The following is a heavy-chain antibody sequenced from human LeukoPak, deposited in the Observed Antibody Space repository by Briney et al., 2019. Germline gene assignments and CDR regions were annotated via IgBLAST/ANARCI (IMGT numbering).Heavy chain of an antibody. D-gene: IGHD3-3*01. CDR1: GGSFSGYY. J-gene: IGHJ4*02. V-gene: IGHV4-34*01. CDR2: INHSGST. CDR3: ARGGNYDFWSGYYTGYYFDY. Sequence: SETLSLTCAVYGGSFSGYYWSWIRQPPGKGLEWIGEINHSGSTNYNPSLKSRVTVSVDTSKNQFSLKLSSVTAADTAVYYCARGGNYDFWSGYYTGYYFDYWGQGTLVTVSS.